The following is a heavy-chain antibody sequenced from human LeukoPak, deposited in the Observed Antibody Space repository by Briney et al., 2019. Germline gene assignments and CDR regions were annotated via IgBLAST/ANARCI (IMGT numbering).Heavy chain of an antibody. CDR2: ISSRSTYI. CDR3: ARSSTTVTTRFFDL. D-gene: IGHD4-17*01. CDR1: GFTFGDYA. V-gene: IGHV3-21*04. Sequence: GGPLRLSCTASGFTFGDYAMSWVRQAPGKGLEWVSSISSRSTYIYYADSVKGRFTISRDNAKNSLYLEMNSLSPEDTALYYCARSSTTVTTRFFDLWGRGTLVTVSS. J-gene: IGHJ2*01.